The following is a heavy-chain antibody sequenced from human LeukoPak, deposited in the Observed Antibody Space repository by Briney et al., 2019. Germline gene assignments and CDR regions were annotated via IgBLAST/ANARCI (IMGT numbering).Heavy chain of an antibody. Sequence: SETLSLTCSVSGGSISSQYWSWIRQPPGKGLEWSGYIYYSGSNNYNPSLKSRVTISVDTSKNQFSLKLSSVTAADTAVYYCASGGSGGNYYFDYWGQGTLVTVSS. V-gene: IGHV4-59*11. CDR1: GGSISSQY. J-gene: IGHJ4*02. CDR2: IYYSGSN. D-gene: IGHD3-10*01. CDR3: ASGGSGGNYYFDY.